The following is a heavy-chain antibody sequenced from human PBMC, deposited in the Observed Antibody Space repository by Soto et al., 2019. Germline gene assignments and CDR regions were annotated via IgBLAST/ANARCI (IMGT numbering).Heavy chain of an antibody. CDR1: GFTFSNYS. V-gene: IGHV3-21*01. CDR2: ISRSSSNI. J-gene: IGHJ6*02. D-gene: IGHD6-19*01. CDR3: ARDLKVAGANSYYYYGMDV. Sequence: LRLSCAASGFTFSNYSMNWVRQAPGKGLEWVSSISRSSSNIYYADSVKGQFTISRDNAKNALYLHMNSLRAGDTAVYYCARDLKVAGANSYYYYGMDVWGQGTTVTVSS.